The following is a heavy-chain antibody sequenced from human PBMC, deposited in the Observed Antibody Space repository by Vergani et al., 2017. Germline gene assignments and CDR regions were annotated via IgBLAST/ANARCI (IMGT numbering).Heavy chain of an antibody. D-gene: IGHD3-9*01. J-gene: IGHJ1*01. Sequence: QVQLVQSGAEVKKPGSSVKVSCKASGGTFSSYAISWVRQAPGQGLEWMGGIIPIFGTANYAQKFHGRVTITADESTSTAYMELSSLRSEDTAVYYCARGGLNTHRYDILTGYYMGFAEYFQHWGQGTLVTVSS. V-gene: IGHV1-69*01. CDR3: ARGGLNTHRYDILTGYYMGFAEYFQH. CDR2: IIPIFGTA. CDR1: GGTFSSYA.